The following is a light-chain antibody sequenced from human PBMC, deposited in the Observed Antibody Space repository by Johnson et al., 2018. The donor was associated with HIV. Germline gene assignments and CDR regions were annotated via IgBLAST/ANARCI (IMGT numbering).Light chain of an antibody. Sequence: QSVLTQPPSVSAAPGQMVSISCSGSSSNIGNNYVSWYQQLPGTAPKLLIYDNNKRPSGIPDRFSGSKSGTSAPLGITGLQTGDEAEYYFETWDSSLSGVVGTGTKVTVL. J-gene: IGLJ1*01. CDR3: ETWDSSLSGV. V-gene: IGLV1-51*01. CDR1: SSNIGNNY. CDR2: DNN.